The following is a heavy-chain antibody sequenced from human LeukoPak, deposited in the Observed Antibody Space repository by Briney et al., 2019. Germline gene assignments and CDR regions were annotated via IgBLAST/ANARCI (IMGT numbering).Heavy chain of an antibody. CDR2: IYYSGST. V-gene: IGHV4-39*07. CDR3: ARDGEGAFDI. CDR1: GGSISSSRYY. Sequence: KPSETLSLTCTVSGGSISSSRYYWGWIRQPPGKGLEWIGSIYYSGSTYHNPSLKSRVTISVDTSKNQFSLKLSSVTAADTAVYYCARDGEGAFDIWGQGTMVTVSS. J-gene: IGHJ3*02.